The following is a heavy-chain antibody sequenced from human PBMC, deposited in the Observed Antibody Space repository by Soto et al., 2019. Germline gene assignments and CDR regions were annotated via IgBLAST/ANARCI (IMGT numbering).Heavy chain of an antibody. CDR3: ARDSPTPYGDYNFDY. CDR2: IYYSGST. V-gene: IGHV4-39*02. J-gene: IGHJ4*02. CDR1: GGSISSSSYY. Sequence: SETLSLTCTVSGGSISSSSYYWGWIRQPPGKGLEWIGSIYYSGSTYYNLSLKSRVTISVDTSKNQFSLKLSSVTAADTAVYYCARDSPTPYGDYNFDYWGQGTLVTVSS. D-gene: IGHD4-17*01.